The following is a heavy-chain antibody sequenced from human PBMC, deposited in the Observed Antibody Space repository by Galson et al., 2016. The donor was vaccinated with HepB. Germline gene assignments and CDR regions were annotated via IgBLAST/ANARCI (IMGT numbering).Heavy chain of an antibody. V-gene: IGHV3-23*01. D-gene: IGHD1-14*01. CDR3: AKHWIRTHDL. Sequence: SLRLSCAASGFNFRSFDMSWVRQAPGKGLEWVSGITCVGVRYYADSVKGRFTISRDDSSGQVFLEMHSLRGEDTALYYCAKHWIRTHDLWGQGTLVTVSS. J-gene: IGHJ5*02. CDR1: GFNFRSFD. CDR2: ITCVGVR.